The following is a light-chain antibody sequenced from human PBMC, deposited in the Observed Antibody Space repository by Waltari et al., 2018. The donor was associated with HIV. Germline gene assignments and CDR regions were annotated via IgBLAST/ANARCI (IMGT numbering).Light chain of an antibody. Sequence: EIVMTQSPPTLSVSPGQRVTLSCRASPSISAKVAWHQQRPGQAPRLLIYEAATRPTGIPARFSGSGSVTEFTLTISSLQSEDFATYFCQQYDSGPRGITFGQGTMLEIK. CDR3: QQYDSGPRGIT. CDR2: EAA. J-gene: IGKJ2*01. V-gene: IGKV3-15*01. CDR1: PSISAK.